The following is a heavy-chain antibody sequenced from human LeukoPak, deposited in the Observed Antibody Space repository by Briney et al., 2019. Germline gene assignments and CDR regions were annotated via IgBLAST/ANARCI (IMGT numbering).Heavy chain of an antibody. CDR3: ARPYDSNRDHSGYGY. CDR2: INQDGSEE. Sequence: GGSLRLSCATSGFIFSNYWMSWVRQAPGKGLEWVANINQDGSEEYYVDSVRGRFTISRDNAKNSLYLQMNSLRAEDTAVYYCARPYDSNRDHSGYGYWGRGTLVTVSS. J-gene: IGHJ4*02. CDR1: GFIFSNYW. V-gene: IGHV3-7*02. D-gene: IGHD5-12*01.